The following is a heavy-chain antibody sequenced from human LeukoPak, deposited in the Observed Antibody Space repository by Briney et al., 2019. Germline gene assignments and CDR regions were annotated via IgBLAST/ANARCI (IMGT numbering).Heavy chain of an antibody. D-gene: IGHD5-18*01. CDR1: GYTFTSYG. CDR2: ISAYNGNT. J-gene: IGHJ4*02. V-gene: IGHV1-18*04. Sequence: ASVKVSCKASGYTFTSYGISWVRQAPGQGLEWMGWISAYNGNTNYAQKLQGGVTMTTDTSTSTAYMELRSLRSDDTAVYYCARVDTAMVTNLFDYWGQGTLVTVSS. CDR3: ARVDTAMVTNLFDY.